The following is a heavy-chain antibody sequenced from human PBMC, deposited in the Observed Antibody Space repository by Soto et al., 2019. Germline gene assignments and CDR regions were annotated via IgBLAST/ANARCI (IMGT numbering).Heavy chain of an antibody. Sequence: QVQLVESGGGVVQPGRSLRLSCVASGFTFSDDAMHWVRQAPGKGLEWVAVIPYDGSYKNYADSVRGRFTISRDNSKNTLYLQLNTLRADDTAVYYCARDAGTQLDLRSTSGMDAWGQGTTVNVSS. D-gene: IGHD3-3*01. CDR1: GFTFSDDA. CDR2: IPYDGSYK. CDR3: ARDAGTQLDLRSTSGMDA. V-gene: IGHV3-30*04. J-gene: IGHJ6*02.